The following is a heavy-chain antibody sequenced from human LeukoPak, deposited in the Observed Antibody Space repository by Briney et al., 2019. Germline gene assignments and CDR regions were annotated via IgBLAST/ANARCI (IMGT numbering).Heavy chain of an antibody. CDR2: INHSGST. CDR3: ARSIAAAGRRAFDI. V-gene: IGHV4-34*01. J-gene: IGHJ3*02. CDR1: GGSFSGYY. D-gene: IGHD6-13*01. Sequence: PSETLSLTCAVYGGSFSGYYWSWIRQPPGKGLEWIGEINHSGSTNYNPSLKSRVTISVDTSMNQFSPKLSSVTAADTAVYYCARSIAAAGRRAFDIWGQGTMVTVSS.